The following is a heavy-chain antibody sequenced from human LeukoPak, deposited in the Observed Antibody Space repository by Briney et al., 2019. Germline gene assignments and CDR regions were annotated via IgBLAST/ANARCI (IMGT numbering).Heavy chain of an antibody. CDR3: ARGPSGGYYMDV. Sequence: PGGSLRLSCAASGFTFSRYLMHWVRQGPGKGLVWVSRINGDGSRTTYADSVKGGFTISRDNAKNTLYLQMNSLRAEDTAVYYCARGPSGGYYMDVWGKGTTVTVSS. CDR1: GFTFSRYL. J-gene: IGHJ6*03. D-gene: IGHD3-16*01. CDR2: INGDGSRT. V-gene: IGHV3-74*01.